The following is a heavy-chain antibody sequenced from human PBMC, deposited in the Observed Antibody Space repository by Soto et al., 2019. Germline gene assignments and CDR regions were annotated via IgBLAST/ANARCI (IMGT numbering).Heavy chain of an antibody. CDR2: IFWDDDK. CDR1: GFSLSNARMG. J-gene: IGHJ4*02. CDR3: AHLAWKEMWPRAPVVN. D-gene: IGHD1-1*01. V-gene: IGHV2-5*02. Sequence: SGPTLVNPTETLTLTCTVSGFSLSNARMGVGWIRQPPGKALEWLGIIFWDDDKRYRPSLKRRLSITKDTSKNQLVLTMTNMDPVDTATYYCAHLAWKEMWPRAPVVNWGQGTPVTVSS.